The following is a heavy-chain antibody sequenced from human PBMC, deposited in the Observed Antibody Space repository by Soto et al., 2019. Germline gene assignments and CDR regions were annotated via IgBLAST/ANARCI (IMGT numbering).Heavy chain of an antibody. CDR1: GGSISSGGHY. V-gene: IGHV4-31*03. CDR2: IYYSGST. D-gene: IGHD5-18*01. CDR3: ARDGLDVDTAMVDGGYYYYGMDV. Sequence: SETLSLTCTVSGGSISSGGHYWSWIRQHPGKGLEWIGYIYYSGSTYYNPSLKSRVTISVDTSKNQFSLKLSSVTAADTAVYYCARDGLDVDTAMVDGGYYYYGMDVWGQGTTVTVSS. J-gene: IGHJ6*02.